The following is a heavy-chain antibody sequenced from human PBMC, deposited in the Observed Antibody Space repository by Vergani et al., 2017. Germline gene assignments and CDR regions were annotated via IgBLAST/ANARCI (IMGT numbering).Heavy chain of an antibody. D-gene: IGHD3-3*01. CDR3: ARQYYDFWSGPNWFDP. Sequence: QLQLQESGPGLVKPSETLSLTCTVSGGSISSSSYYWGWIRQPPGKGLEWIGSIYYSGSTYYNPSLKSRVTISVDTSKNQFSLTLSSVTAADTAVYYCARQYYDFWSGPNWFDPWGQGTLVTVSS. CDR2: IYYSGST. J-gene: IGHJ5*02. V-gene: IGHV4-39*01. CDR1: GGSISSSSYY.